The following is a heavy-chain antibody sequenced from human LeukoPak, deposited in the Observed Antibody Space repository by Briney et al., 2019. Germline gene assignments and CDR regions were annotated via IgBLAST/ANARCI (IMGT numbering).Heavy chain of an antibody. Sequence: PGGSLRLSCAASGFTFSNYALHWVRQAPGKGLEYISAITSNGDSTYYVSSVKGRFTISRDNSKNTLYLQMGSLRAKDMAVYYCARDNPESSGYPTCPGDLWGRGTLVTVSS. J-gene: IGHJ2*01. V-gene: IGHV3-64*01. CDR2: ITSNGDST. CDR1: GFTFSNYA. D-gene: IGHD3-22*01. CDR3: ARDNPESSGYPTCPGDL.